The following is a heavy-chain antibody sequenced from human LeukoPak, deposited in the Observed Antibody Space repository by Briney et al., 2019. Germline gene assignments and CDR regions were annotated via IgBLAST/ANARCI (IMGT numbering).Heavy chain of an antibody. Sequence: ASVRVSCTASGYTFATYGFCWVRQGPGHGLEWMGWISANTGKTDYEQKFQGRVTMTTDTSTSTAYMELRSLRPDDTAVYYCAKVAGDRMDYWGQGTLLTVSS. J-gene: IGHJ4*02. V-gene: IGHV1-18*01. CDR1: GYTFATYG. D-gene: IGHD6-13*01. CDR3: AKVAGDRMDY. CDR2: ISANTGKT.